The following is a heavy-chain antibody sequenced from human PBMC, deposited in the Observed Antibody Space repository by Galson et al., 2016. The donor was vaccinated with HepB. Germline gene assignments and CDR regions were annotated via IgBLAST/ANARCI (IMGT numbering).Heavy chain of an antibody. J-gene: IGHJ4*02. D-gene: IGHD3-3*01. CDR3: AKGYDFWSGYLSYFDF. CDR1: GFAFSSYG. CDR2: IGYDGSNK. V-gene: IGHV3-30*18. Sequence: SLRLSCAGSGFAFSSYGIHWVRQAPGKGLEWVAVIGYDGSNKYYADSVKGRFTISRDNSKNTLYLQMNNLRTEDTAVYYCAKGYDFWSGYLSYFDFWGQGTLVTVSS.